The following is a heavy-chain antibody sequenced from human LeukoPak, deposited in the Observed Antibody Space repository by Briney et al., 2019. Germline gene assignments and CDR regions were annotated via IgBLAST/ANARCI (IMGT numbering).Heavy chain of an antibody. CDR3: ARVPLNSSRSFGGMAV. Sequence: GASLQISCKGSGYSFTSYWISWVRQMPGKGLEWMGKIDPSDSYTNYSPSFQGHVTISADTSISTAYLQWSSLKASDTAMYYCARVPLNSSRSFGGMAVWGQGTTVTVSS. CDR1: GYSFTSYW. J-gene: IGHJ6*02. CDR2: IDPSDSYT. V-gene: IGHV5-10-1*01. D-gene: IGHD6-13*01.